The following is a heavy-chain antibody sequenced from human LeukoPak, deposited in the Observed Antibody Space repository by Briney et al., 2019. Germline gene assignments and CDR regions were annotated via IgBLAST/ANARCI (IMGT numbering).Heavy chain of an antibody. V-gene: IGHV3-23*01. CDR2: ISGSGGSI. Sequence: GGSLRLSCAASGFTFSSYAMSWVRQAPGKGLEWVSAISGSGGSIYYADSVKGRFTISRDNSKNTLYLQMNSLRAEDTAVYYCAKDFSYYDSSGPFDYWGQGTLVTVSS. D-gene: IGHD3-22*01. J-gene: IGHJ4*02. CDR3: AKDFSYYDSSGPFDY. CDR1: GFTFSSYA.